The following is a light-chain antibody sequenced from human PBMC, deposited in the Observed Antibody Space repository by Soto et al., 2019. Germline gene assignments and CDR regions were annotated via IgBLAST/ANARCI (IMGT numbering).Light chain of an antibody. CDR1: QSVSSRF. CDR3: QQYESSRT. J-gene: IGKJ1*01. Sequence: EIVLTQSTGTLSLSPGERATLSCRASQSVSSRFLAWYQQKPGQAPKVLIYGASTRATGIPDRFSGSGSGKDFTLTISRLEPEDFAVYYCQQYESSRTFGQGTKVEMK. V-gene: IGKV3-20*01. CDR2: GAS.